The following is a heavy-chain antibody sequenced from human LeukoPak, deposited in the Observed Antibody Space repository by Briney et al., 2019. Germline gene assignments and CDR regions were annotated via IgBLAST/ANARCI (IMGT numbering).Heavy chain of an antibody. CDR2: IIPIFGTA. Sequence: GASVKVSCKASGGTFSSYAISWVRQAPGQGLEWMGGIIPIFGTANYAQKFQGRVTITADKSTSTAYMELSSLRSEDTAVYYCASYYDSSGYYSAGSWGQGTLVTVSS. CDR1: GGTFSSYA. D-gene: IGHD3-22*01. CDR3: ASYYDSSGYYSAGS. J-gene: IGHJ4*02. V-gene: IGHV1-69*06.